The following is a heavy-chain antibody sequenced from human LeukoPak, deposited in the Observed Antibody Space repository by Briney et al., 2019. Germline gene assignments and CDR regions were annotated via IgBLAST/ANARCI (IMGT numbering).Heavy chain of an antibody. CDR3: ARTGYGDPRWFDP. Sequence: ASVKVSFKTSGYTFTGYYIHWVRQAPGQGLEWMGWISAYNGNTNYAQKLQGRVTMTTDTSTSTAYMELRSLRSDDTAVYYCARTGYGDPRWFDPWGQGTLVTVSS. V-gene: IGHV1-18*04. CDR1: GYTFTGYY. J-gene: IGHJ5*02. CDR2: ISAYNGNT. D-gene: IGHD4-17*01.